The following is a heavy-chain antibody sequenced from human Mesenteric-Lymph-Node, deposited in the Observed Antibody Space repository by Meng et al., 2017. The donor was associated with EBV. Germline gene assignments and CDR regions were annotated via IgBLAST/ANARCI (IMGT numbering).Heavy chain of an antibody. D-gene: IGHD6-19*01. CDR2: ISAYNGDT. V-gene: IGHV1-18*01. Sequence: QVSRGESGARVKKPGASVKVSCKPSGYTFPRYGISGVRQAPGQGLEWMGWISAYNGDTNYAQKLQGRVTMATDTSTSTAYMELRSLRSDDTAVYYCARGPTSGWVGAWFDPWGQGTLVTVSS. J-gene: IGHJ5*02. CDR1: GYTFPRYG. CDR3: ARGPTSGWVGAWFDP.